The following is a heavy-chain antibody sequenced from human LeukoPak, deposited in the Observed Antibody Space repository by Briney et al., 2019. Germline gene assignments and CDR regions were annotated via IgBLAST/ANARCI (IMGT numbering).Heavy chain of an antibody. V-gene: IGHV4-59*08. CDR2: IYYSGST. CDR3: ARRRYYYYGMDV. J-gene: IGHJ6*02. Sequence: SETLSLTCAVYGGSFSGYYWSWIRQPPGKGLEWIGYIYYSGSTNYNPSLKSRVTISVDTSKNQFSLKLSSVTAADTAVYYCARRRYYYYGMDVWGQGTTVTVSS. CDR1: GGSFSGYY.